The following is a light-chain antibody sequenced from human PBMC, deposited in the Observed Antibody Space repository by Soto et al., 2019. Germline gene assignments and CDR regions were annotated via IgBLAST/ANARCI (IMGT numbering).Light chain of an antibody. J-gene: IGKJ1*01. CDR1: QSVNNN. CDR2: GAS. CDR3: QQYNDWWT. Sequence: EIVMTQSPATLSVSPGERATLYCKASQSVNNNVAWYRQRPGQAPRLLIYGASTRATGIPARFSGSGSGTEFALTISSLQSEDFAVYYCQQYNDWWTFGQGTKVDIK. V-gene: IGKV3-15*01.